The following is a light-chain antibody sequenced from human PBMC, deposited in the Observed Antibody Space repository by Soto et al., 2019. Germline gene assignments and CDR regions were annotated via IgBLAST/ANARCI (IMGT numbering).Light chain of an antibody. CDR2: DAS. Sequence: DIQMTQSPSTLSASVGDRVTITCRASQSISSWLAWYQQKPGKAPKLLIYDASSLESGVPSRFSGSGSGTEVTLTISSRQPDEFATYYCQQYNSYPVTFGQGTKLEIK. CDR1: QSISSW. V-gene: IGKV1-5*01. CDR3: QQYNSYPVT. J-gene: IGKJ2*01.